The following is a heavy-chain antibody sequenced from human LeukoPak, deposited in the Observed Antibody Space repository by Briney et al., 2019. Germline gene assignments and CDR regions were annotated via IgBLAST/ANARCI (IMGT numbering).Heavy chain of an antibody. V-gene: IGHV3-74*01. J-gene: IGHJ5*02. CDR3: ARAWQQLVRVNWFDP. CDR1: GFTFSSYW. D-gene: IGHD6-13*01. Sequence: GGSLRLSCAASGFTFSSYWMHWVRQAPGKGLVWVSRINSDGSSTSYADSVKGRFTISRDNAKSTLYLQMNRLRAEDTAVYYCARAWQQLVRVNWFDPWGQGTLVTVSS. CDR2: INSDGSST.